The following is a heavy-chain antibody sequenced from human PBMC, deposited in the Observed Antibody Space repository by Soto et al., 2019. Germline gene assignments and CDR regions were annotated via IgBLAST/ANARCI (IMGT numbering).Heavy chain of an antibody. CDR2: IYSGGST. J-gene: IGHJ4*02. CDR3: ARGPTAGNGGSPRYDY. CDR1: GFTVSSNY. Sequence: EVQLVESGGGLVQPGGSLRLSCAASGFTVSSNYMSWVRQAPGKGLEWVSVIYSGGSTYYADSVKGRFTISRDNSKNTLYLQMNSLRAEDTAVYYCARGPTAGNGGSPRYDYWGQGTLVTVSS. D-gene: IGHD1-1*01. V-gene: IGHV3-66*01.